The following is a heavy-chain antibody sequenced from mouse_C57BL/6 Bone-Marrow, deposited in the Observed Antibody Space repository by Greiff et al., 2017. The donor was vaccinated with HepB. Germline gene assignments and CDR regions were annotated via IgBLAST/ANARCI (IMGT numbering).Heavy chain of an antibody. Sequence: VQLQQPGAELVKPGASVKLSCKASGYTFTSYWMHWVKQRPGQGLEWIGMIHPNSGSTNYNEKFKSKATLTVDKSSSTAYMQLSSLTSEDSAVYYCARYGLRWYFEVWGTGTTVTVAS. V-gene: IGHV1-64*01. J-gene: IGHJ1*03. CDR2: IHPNSGST. CDR1: GYTFTSYW. CDR3: ARYGLRWYFEV. D-gene: IGHD1-1*01.